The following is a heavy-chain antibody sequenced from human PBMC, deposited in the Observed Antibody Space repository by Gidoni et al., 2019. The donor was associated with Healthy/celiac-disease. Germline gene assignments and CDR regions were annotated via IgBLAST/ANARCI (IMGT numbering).Heavy chain of an antibody. D-gene: IGHD3-3*01. CDR1: GGSLSSYY. J-gene: IGHJ5*02. V-gene: IGHV4-59*01. CDR2: IYYSGST. CDR3: ARGGFDFWSGYGLGWFDP. Sequence: QVQLQGSGPGLVKPSETLSLTCTFSGGSLSSYYWSWIRQPPGKGLEWLGYIYYSGSTNYNPSLKSRVTISVDTSKNQFSLKLSSVTAADTAVYYCARGGFDFWSGYGLGWFDPWGQGTLVTVSS.